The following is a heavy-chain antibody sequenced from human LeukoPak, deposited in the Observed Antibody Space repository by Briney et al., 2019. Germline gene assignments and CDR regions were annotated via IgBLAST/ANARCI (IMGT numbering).Heavy chain of an antibody. V-gene: IGHV1-18*01. CDR2: ISAYNGNT. CDR1: GYTFTSYG. CDR3: ARVGVDFWSGYPNGYYGMDV. J-gene: IGHJ6*02. D-gene: IGHD3-3*01. Sequence: GASVKVSCKASGYTFTSYGISWVRQAPGQGLEWMGWISAYNGNTNYAQKLQGRVTMTTDTSTSTAYMELRSLRSDDTAVYYCARVGVDFWSGYPNGYYGMDVWGQGTTVTVSS.